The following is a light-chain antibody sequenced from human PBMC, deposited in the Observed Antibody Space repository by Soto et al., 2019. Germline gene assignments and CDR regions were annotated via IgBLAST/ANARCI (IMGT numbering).Light chain of an antibody. CDR1: HNISSH. CDR2: AAS. Sequence: DIQMTQSPSSLSAFIGDRVTITCRTSHNISSHLNLDHQKPGKAPNPLIYAASSLQSGVPSGFSGSGSGTDFTLTITSLQPDDFATYYCHQSFSIPYTFGQGTKLQIK. J-gene: IGKJ2*01. CDR3: HQSFSIPYT. V-gene: IGKV1-39*01.